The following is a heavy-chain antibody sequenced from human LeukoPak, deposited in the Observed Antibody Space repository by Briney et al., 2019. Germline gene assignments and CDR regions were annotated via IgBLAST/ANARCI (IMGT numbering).Heavy chain of an antibody. CDR2: ISGSGGST. Sequence: RGSLRLSCAASGFTFSSYSMNWVRQAPGKGLEWVSAISGSGGSTYYADSVRGRFTISRDNAKNSLYLQMNSLRAEDTALYYCAKDISYYGMDVWGQGTTVTVSS. V-gene: IGHV3-23*01. J-gene: IGHJ6*02. CDR3: AKDISYYGMDV. CDR1: GFTFSSYS. D-gene: IGHD3-9*01.